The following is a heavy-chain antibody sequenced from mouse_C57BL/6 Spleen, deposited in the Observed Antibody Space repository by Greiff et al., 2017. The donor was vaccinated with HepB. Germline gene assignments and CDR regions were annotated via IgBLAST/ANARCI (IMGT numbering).Heavy chain of an antibody. CDR3: ARQEDYGDY. J-gene: IGHJ2*01. V-gene: IGHV1-20*01. CDR2: INPYNGDT. Sequence: EVQLKESGPELVKPGDSVKISCKASCYSFTGYFMNWVMQSHGKSLEWIGRINPYNGDTFYNQKFKGKATLTVDKSSSTAHMELRSLTSEDSAVYYCARQEDYGDYWGQGTTLTVSS. CDR1: CYSFTGYF. D-gene: IGHD2-4*01.